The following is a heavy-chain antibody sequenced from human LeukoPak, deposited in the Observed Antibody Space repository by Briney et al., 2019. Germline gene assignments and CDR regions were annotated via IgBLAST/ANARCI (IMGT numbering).Heavy chain of an antibody. V-gene: IGHV3-30*18. D-gene: IGHD3-22*01. CDR3: AKAGSSGYYHGKDYYGMDV. Sequence: GGSLRLSCAASGFTFSSYGMHWVRQAPGKGLEWAAVISYDGSNKYYADSVKGRFTISRDNSKNTLYLQMNSLRAEDTAVYYCAKAGSSGYYHGKDYYGMDVWGQGTTVTVSS. CDR1: GFTFSSYG. CDR2: ISYDGSNK. J-gene: IGHJ6*02.